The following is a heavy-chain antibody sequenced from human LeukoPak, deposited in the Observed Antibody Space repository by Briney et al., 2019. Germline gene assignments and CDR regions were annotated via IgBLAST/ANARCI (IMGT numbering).Heavy chain of an antibody. CDR3: ARGYYYDSSGSGAFDI. J-gene: IGHJ3*02. Sequence: SETLSLTCTVSGGSISSSSYYWGWIRQPPGKGLEWIGSIYYSGSTYYNPSLKSRVTISVDTSKNQFSLKLSSVTAADTAVYYCARGYYYDSSGSGAFDIWGQGTMVTVSS. CDR2: IYYSGST. CDR1: GGSISSSSYY. V-gene: IGHV4-39*07. D-gene: IGHD3-22*01.